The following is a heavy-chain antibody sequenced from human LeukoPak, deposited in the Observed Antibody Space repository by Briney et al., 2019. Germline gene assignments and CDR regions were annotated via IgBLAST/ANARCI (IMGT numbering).Heavy chain of an antibody. J-gene: IGHJ4*02. CDR1: GFTFCDYA. Sequence: GGSLRLSCTASGFTFCDYAMTWVRQAPGKGLEWVGFIRNKAYGETAEYAASVKGRFTISRDDSNSIAYLQMNSLKTEDTAVYYCTRASVVGVTGLPDYWGQGTLVTVSS. D-gene: IGHD1-26*01. CDR2: IRNKAYGETA. CDR3: TRASVVGVTGLPDY. V-gene: IGHV3-49*04.